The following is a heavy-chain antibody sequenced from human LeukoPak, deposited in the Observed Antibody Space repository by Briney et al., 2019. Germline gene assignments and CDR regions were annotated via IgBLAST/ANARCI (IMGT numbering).Heavy chain of an antibody. Sequence: GASVKVSCKTSGYTFTTYYMHWVRQAPGRGLEWMGIINPSGGTTNYAQKFQGRVTMTRDTSTTTLYMELSSLRSEDTAVYYCARGRPGSGWSLDYWGQGTLVTVSS. V-gene: IGHV1-46*01. CDR1: GYTFTTYY. J-gene: IGHJ4*02. D-gene: IGHD6-19*01. CDR3: ARGRPGSGWSLDY. CDR2: INPSGGTT.